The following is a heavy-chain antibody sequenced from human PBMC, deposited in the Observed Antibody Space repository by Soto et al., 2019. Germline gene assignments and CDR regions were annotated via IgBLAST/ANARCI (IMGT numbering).Heavy chain of an antibody. D-gene: IGHD3-10*01. Sequence: SETLSLTCTVSGGSISSYYWSWIRRPPGKGLEWIGYIYNSGSTHSNPSLQSRVTISVDTSKNQFSLKLSSVTVADTGIYYCARARITMVREVIKYNMDVWGQGTTVTVSS. J-gene: IGHJ6*02. CDR1: GGSISSYY. CDR2: IYNSGST. V-gene: IGHV4-59*01. CDR3: ARARITMVREVIKYNMDV.